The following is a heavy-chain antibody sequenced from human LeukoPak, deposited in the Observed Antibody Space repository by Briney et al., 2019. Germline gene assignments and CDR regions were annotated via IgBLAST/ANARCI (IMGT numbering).Heavy chain of an antibody. Sequence: GGSLRLSCAASGFTFYNYGMHWVRQAPGKGLEWVAVISHDGSNIHYGDSVKGRFTISRDNSKNTLYLQMNSLRAEDTAVYYCARGYYYDSSGYYLYYYYYGMDVWGQGTTVTVSS. V-gene: IGHV3-30*03. CDR2: ISHDGSNI. CDR1: GFTFYNYG. J-gene: IGHJ6*02. CDR3: ARGYYYDSSGYYLYYYYYGMDV. D-gene: IGHD3-22*01.